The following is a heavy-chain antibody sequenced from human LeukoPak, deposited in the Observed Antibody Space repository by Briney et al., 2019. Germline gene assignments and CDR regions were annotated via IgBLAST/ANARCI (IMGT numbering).Heavy chain of an antibody. D-gene: IGHD2-15*01. Sequence: PGRSLRLSCAASGFTFSSYGMHWVRQAPGKGLEWVAVIWCDGSNKYYADSVKGRFTISRDNSKNTLYLQMNSLRAEDTAVYYCATYSSLYFDYWGQGTLVTVSS. V-gene: IGHV3-33*01. CDR1: GFTFSSYG. CDR2: IWCDGSNK. J-gene: IGHJ4*02. CDR3: ATYSSLYFDY.